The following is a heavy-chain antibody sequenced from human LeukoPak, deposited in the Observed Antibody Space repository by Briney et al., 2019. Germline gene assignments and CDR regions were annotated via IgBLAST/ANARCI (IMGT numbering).Heavy chain of an antibody. CDR2: ITGDESST. CDR3: ARDLREADIFEY. D-gene: IGHD1-26*01. CDR1: GFTFSNYY. V-gene: IGHV3-74*01. J-gene: IGHJ4*02. Sequence: PGGALRLSCAAPGFTFSNYYMHWVRQAPGKGLVWVSRITGDESSTTYADSVKGRFTISRDKAKNTLYLQMNSLRAEDTAVYYCARDLREADIFEYWGQGIVVTVSS.